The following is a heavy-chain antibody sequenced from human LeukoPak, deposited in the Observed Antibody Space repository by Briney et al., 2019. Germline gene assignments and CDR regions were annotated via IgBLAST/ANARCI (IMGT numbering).Heavy chain of an antibody. D-gene: IGHD2-2*01. CDR2: IYTSGST. CDR1: GGSISSGSYY. V-gene: IGHV4-61*02. J-gene: IGHJ5*02. Sequence: SETLSLTCTVSGGSISSGSYYWSWIRQPAGKGLEWIGRIYTSGSTNYSPSLKSRVTISVDTSKNQFSLKLSSVTAADTAVYYCARAVPAALVSRWFDPWGHGTLVTVSS. CDR3: ARAVPAALVSRWFDP.